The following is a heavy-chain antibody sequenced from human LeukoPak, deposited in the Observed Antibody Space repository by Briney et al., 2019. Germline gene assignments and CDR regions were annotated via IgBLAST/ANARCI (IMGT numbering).Heavy chain of an antibody. V-gene: IGHV3-30*18. Sequence: GGSLRLSCAASGFTFSSYWMSWARQAPGKGLEWVAVISYDGSNKYYADSVKGRFTISRDNSKNTLYLQMNSLRAEDTAVYYCAKSDKAYFDYWGQGTLVTVSS. CDR1: GFTFSSYW. J-gene: IGHJ4*02. D-gene: IGHD2-15*01. CDR3: AKSDKAYFDY. CDR2: ISYDGSNK.